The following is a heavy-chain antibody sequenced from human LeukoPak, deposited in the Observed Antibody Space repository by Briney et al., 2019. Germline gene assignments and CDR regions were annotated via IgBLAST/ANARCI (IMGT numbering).Heavy chain of an antibody. V-gene: IGHV4-39*07. CDR1: GGSISTNIYY. CDR2: LYYSGVT. Sequence: SETLSLTCSVSGGSISTNIYYWGWLRQPPGKGLEWIGTLYYSGVTHYNPSLKSRVTISVDTSKTQFSLKLTSVTAADTAVYYCARDSRSSWYYYWGQGTLVTVSS. CDR3: ARDSRSSWYYY. D-gene: IGHD6-13*01. J-gene: IGHJ4*02.